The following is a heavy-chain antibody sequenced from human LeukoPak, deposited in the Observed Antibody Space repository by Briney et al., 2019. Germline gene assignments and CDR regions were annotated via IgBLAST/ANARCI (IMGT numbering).Heavy chain of an antibody. D-gene: IGHD6-6*01. V-gene: IGHV3-30-3*01. J-gene: IGHJ4*02. CDR3: ARVSLQLVRYDSFDY. CDR2: ISYDGSNK. CDR1: GFTFSSYA. Sequence: GGSLRLSCAASGFTFSSYAMHWVRQAPGKGLEWVAVISYDGSNKYYADSVKGRFTISRDNSKNTLYLQMSSLRAEDTAVYYCARVSLQLVRYDSFDYWGRGTLVTVSS.